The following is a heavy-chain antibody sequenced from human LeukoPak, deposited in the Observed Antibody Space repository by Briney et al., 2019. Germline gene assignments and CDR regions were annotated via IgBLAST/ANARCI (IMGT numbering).Heavy chain of an antibody. D-gene: IGHD2-2*01. CDR2: IKQDGSEK. Sequence: GGSLRLSCAASGFTFSSCWMSWVRQAPGKGLEWVANIKQDGSEKYYVDSVKGRFTISRDNAKNSLYLQMNSLRAEDTAVYYCATQPTESSTSRGNGMDVWGQGTTVTVSS. CDR1: GFTFSSCW. V-gene: IGHV3-7*01. J-gene: IGHJ6*02. CDR3: ATQPTESSTSRGNGMDV.